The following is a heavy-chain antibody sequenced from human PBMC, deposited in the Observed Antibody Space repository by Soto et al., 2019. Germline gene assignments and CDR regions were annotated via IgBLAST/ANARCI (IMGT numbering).Heavy chain of an antibody. D-gene: IGHD6-13*01. J-gene: IGHJ5*02. V-gene: IGHV1-69*13. CDR2: IIPIFGTA. CDR3: ARVVLRSSWRIGWFDP. CDR1: GGTFSSYA. Sequence: GASVKVSCKASGGTFSSYAISWVRQAPGQGLEWMGGIIPIFGTANYAQKFQGRVTTTADESTSTAYMELSSLRSEDTAVYYCARVVLRSSWRIGWFDPWGQGTLVTVSS.